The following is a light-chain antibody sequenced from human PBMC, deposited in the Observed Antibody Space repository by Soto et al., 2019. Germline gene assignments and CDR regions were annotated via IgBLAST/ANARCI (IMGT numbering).Light chain of an antibody. CDR1: SSDVGAYNF. CDR3: SSYAGSGAWV. CDR2: EVN. J-gene: IGLJ3*02. V-gene: IGLV2-8*01. Sequence: QSVLTQPPSASGSPGQSVTISCTGTSSDVGAYNFVSWYQHHPGKAPKFMIYEVNKRPSGVPDRFSGSKSDNKASLTVSGLQAEDEADYYCSSYAGSGAWVFGGGTQLTVL.